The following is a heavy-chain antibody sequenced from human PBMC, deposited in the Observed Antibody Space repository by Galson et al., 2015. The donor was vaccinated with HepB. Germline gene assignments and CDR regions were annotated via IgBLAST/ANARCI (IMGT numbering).Heavy chain of an antibody. CDR3: ARGGHDIVVAPSDY. V-gene: IGHV1-69*13. CDR1: GGTFSSYA. J-gene: IGHJ4*02. CDR2: IIPIFGTA. Sequence: SVKVSCKASGGTFSSYAISWVRQAPGQGLEWMGGIIPIFGTANYAQKFQGRVTITADESTSTAYMELSSLRSEDTAVYYCARGGHDIVVAPSDYWGQGTLVTVSS. D-gene: IGHD2-15*01.